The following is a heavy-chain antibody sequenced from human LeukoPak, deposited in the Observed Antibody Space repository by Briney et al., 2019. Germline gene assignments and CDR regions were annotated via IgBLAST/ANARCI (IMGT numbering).Heavy chain of an antibody. V-gene: IGHV3-9*01. CDR2: ISWNSGSI. CDR3: AREQGRGSTWYPEYFQP. Sequence: GGSLRLSCAASGFTFDDYAMHWVRQAPGKGLEWVSGISWNSGSIGYADSVKGRFTISRDNAKNSLYLQMSSLRDEDTAVYYCAREQGRGSTWYPEYFQPWGQGTLVIVSS. D-gene: IGHD6-13*01. J-gene: IGHJ1*01. CDR1: GFTFDDYA.